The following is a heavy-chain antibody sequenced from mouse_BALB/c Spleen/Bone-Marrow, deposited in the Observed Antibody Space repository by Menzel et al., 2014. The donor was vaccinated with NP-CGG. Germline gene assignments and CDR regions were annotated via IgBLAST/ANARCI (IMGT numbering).Heavy chain of an antibody. Sequence: EVMLVESGGGLVQPGDSLRLSCATSGSTFSDFYMEWVRQPPGKRLEWIAASRNKAKYYTTEYSASVKGRFIVSRDTSQSVLYLQMNALRAEDTAIYYCARDVGYGNYFVYWGQGTLVTVSA. J-gene: IGHJ3*01. CDR1: GSTFSDFY. CDR3: ARDVGYGNYFVY. D-gene: IGHD2-10*02. V-gene: IGHV7-1*02. CDR2: SRNKAKYYTT.